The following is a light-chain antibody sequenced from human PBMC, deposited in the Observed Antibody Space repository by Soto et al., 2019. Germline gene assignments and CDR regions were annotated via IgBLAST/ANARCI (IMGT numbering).Light chain of an antibody. CDR3: RQYGRSLDFA. J-gene: IGKJ4*01. CDR2: GAS. Sequence: AMTPAPVSLSLSPGARPSLSWRGSQSVSGNFLAWYQEKPGQAPRLLIYGASSRATGIPDRFSGSGSGTDFTLTISRLEPEDFAVYYCRQYGRSLDFAFGGGTKVDIK. V-gene: IGKV3-20*01. CDR1: QSVSGNF.